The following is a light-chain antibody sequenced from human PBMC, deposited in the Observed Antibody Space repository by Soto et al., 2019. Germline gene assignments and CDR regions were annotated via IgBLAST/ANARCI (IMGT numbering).Light chain of an antibody. Sequence: QSVLTQPPSVSGAPGQRVTISCTGSSSNIGADYDVHWYQHLPETAPKLLIFGNNNRPSGVPDRFSGSKSGTSASLAITGLQAEDEADYYCQSYDSSLRGYVFGTGTKLTVL. CDR3: QSYDSSLRGYV. CDR2: GNN. CDR1: SSNIGADYD. V-gene: IGLV1-40*01. J-gene: IGLJ1*01.